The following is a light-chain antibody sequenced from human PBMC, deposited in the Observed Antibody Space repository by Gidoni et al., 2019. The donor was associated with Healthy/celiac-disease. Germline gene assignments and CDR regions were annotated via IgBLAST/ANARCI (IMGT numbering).Light chain of an antibody. J-gene: IGKJ1*01. CDR3: MQALQTPT. V-gene: IGKV2-28*01. CDR1: QSLLHSNGYNY. CDR2: LGS. Sequence: DIVMTQSPLSLPVTPGEPASISCRSSQSLLHSNGYNYLDWYLQKPGQSPQLLIYLGSNRASGVHDRFSGSGSGTECTLKISRVEAEDVGVYYCMQALQTPTFXXXTKVEIK.